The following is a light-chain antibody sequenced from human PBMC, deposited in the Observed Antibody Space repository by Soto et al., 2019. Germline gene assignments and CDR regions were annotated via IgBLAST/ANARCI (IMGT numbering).Light chain of an antibody. CDR3: QQSYSNPPYT. Sequence: DIQMTQSPSSLSASVGDRVTITCRASQSISSYLNWYQQKPGKAPKLLIYAPSSLQSGVPSRFSGSGSGTDFTLTISSLQPEDFATYYCQQSYSNPPYTFGQGTKLEIK. V-gene: IGKV1-39*01. CDR1: QSISSY. J-gene: IGKJ2*01. CDR2: APS.